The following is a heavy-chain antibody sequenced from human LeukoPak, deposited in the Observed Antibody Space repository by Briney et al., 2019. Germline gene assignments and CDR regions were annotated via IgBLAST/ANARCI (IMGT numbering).Heavy chain of an antibody. D-gene: IGHD3-16*02. CDR1: GFIFYSYA. V-gene: IGHV3-64*01. J-gene: IGHJ4*02. CDR2: VTSSGSST. Sequence: GGSLRLSCSASGFIFYSYAMHWVRQAPGRGLEYVAAVTSSGSSTFHANSVKGRFTISRDNSKNTLYLQMGSLRPEDMAVYFCTRGPGYDYVWGTYRADYWGQGTLVTVSS. CDR3: TRGPGYDYVWGTYRADY.